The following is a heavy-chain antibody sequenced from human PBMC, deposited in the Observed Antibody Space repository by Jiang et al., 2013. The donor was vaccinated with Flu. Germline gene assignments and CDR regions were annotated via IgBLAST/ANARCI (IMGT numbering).Heavy chain of an antibody. D-gene: IGHD3-10*01. CDR3: ARFLSYYYGSGSSRGSKYYGMDV. V-gene: IGHV5-51*01. CDR1: GYSFTSYW. J-gene: IGHJ6*02. Sequence: GAEVKKPGESLRISCKGSGYSFTSYWISWVRQMPGKGLEWMGIIYPGDSDTRYSPSFQGQVTISADKSISTAYLQWSSLKASDTAMYYCARFLSYYYGSGSSRGSKYYGMDVWGQGTTVTVSS. CDR2: IYPGDSDT.